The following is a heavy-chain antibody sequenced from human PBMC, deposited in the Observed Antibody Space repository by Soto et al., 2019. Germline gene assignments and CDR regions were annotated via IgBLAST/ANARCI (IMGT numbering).Heavy chain of an antibody. CDR2: ISSNDEK. Sequence: QVTLKESGPVLVKPTETLTLTCTVSGFSLTIPRMGVSWIRQPPGKALEWLAHISSNDEKSYSTSLKSRLTISKETYKSQVVLTMTNMDPVDTATYYCARTSGGIATPGPHDQWGQGTQVTVSS. D-gene: IGHD6-13*01. CDR3: ARTSGGIATPGPHDQ. J-gene: IGHJ4*02. V-gene: IGHV2-26*01. CDR1: GFSLTIPRMG.